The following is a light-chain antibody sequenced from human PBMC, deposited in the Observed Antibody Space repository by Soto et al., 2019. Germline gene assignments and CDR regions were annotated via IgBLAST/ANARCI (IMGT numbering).Light chain of an antibody. V-gene: IGKV3-11*01. CDR3: QWRSDWPPRLT. CDR1: ESIGNY. CDR2: DAS. J-gene: IGKJ4*01. Sequence: EVVLTQSPATLSLSPGERATLSCRASESIGNYLAWYQQKLGQAPKLLIYDASHRAIGIPGRFSGDGSGTDFTPTISSLVPEDFAVYYCQWRSDWPPRLTFGGGTKVEIK.